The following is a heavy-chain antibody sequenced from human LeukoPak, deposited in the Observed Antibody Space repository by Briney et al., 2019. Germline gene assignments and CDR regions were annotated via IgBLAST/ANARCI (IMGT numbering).Heavy chain of an antibody. CDR2: LYYSGST. V-gene: IGHV4-39*07. D-gene: IGHD6-13*01. CDR3: ARVYYSSSYDYWYFDL. Sequence: SETLSLTCTVSGGSFSNSIYYWGWIRQPPGKGLEWIGSLYYSGSTNYNPSLTSRVSISVDTSKNQFSLKLSSVTAADTAVYYCARVYYSSSYDYWYFDLWGRGTLVTVSS. J-gene: IGHJ2*01. CDR1: GGSFSNSIYY.